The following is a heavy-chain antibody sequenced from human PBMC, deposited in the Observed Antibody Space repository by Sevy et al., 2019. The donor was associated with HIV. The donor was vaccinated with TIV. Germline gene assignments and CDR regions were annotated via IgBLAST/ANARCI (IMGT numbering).Heavy chain of an antibody. CDR3: VKDLYSGSSYLFGKFVD. D-gene: IGHD1-26*01. Sequence: GGSLRLSCAASGFSFSNYGMHWVRQAPGKGLEWVAVISYEGTNKYYLESVKGRFTISRDNSRNTLYLQMNNVRTEDTALYYCVKDLYSGSSYLFGKFVDWGQGTLVTVSS. V-gene: IGHV3-30*18. CDR2: ISYEGTNK. CDR1: GFSFSNYG. J-gene: IGHJ4*02.